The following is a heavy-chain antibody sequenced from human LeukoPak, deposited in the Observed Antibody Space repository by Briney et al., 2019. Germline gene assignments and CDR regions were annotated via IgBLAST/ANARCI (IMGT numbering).Heavy chain of an antibody. V-gene: IGHV3-30*02. CDR1: GFTFSSYG. CDR2: IRYDGSNK. Sequence: GGSPRLSCAASGFTFSSYGMHWVRQAPGKGLEWVTFIRYDGSNKFYTNSVKGRFTISRDNSKHTLYLQMDSLRAEDTAVYYCAKIDTAMVSYPFDYWGQGTLVTVSS. D-gene: IGHD5-18*01. J-gene: IGHJ4*02. CDR3: AKIDTAMVSYPFDY.